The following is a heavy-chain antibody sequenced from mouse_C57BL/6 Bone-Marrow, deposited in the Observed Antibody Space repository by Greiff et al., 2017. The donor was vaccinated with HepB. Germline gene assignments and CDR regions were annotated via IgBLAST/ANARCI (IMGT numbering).Heavy chain of an antibody. CDR1: GYTFTDYY. V-gene: IGHV1-76*01. J-gene: IGHJ3*01. CDR2: IYPGSGNT. Sequence: VQVVESGAELVRPGASVKLSCKASGYTFTDYYINWVKQRPGQGLEWIARIYPGSGNTYYNEKFKGKATLTAEKSSSTAYMQLSSLTSEDSAVYFCARSRAFAYWGQGTLVTVSA. CDR3: ARSRAFAY.